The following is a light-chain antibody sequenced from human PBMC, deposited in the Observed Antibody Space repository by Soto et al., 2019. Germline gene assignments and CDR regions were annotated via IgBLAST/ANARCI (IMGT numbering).Light chain of an antibody. CDR2: DAS. CDR3: QQYVSSSPT. J-gene: IGKJ2*01. CDR1: QNISVW. Sequence: DIQMTQSPSTLSASVGDGVTITCRASQNISVWLAWYQQRPGKAPKFLIYDASSLETGVPSRFSGSGSGTEFTVTIRSLQPDDFATYYCQQYVSSSPTFGQGTKLEIK. V-gene: IGKV1-5*01.